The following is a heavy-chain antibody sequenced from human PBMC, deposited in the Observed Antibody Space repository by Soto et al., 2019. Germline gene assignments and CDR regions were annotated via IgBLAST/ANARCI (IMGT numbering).Heavy chain of an antibody. CDR3: AREVTVFGVIIPTPMDV. D-gene: IGHD3-3*01. Sequence: GGSLRLSCKASGFNFRSYAMSWVRQAPGKGLEWVSIISSNGESTYHTDATYYADSVRGRFSISRDNSKNTLSLQMNSLRAEDTAVYYCAREVTVFGVIIPTPMDVWGQGTTVTVSS. CDR1: GFNFRSYA. J-gene: IGHJ6*02. V-gene: IGHV3-23*01. CDR2: ISSNGESTYHTDAT.